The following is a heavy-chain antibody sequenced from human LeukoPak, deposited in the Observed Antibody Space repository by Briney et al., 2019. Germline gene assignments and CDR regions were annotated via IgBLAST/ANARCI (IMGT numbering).Heavy chain of an antibody. V-gene: IGHV4-39*01. CDR1: GGSISRGSYY. CDR2: IYYSGST. CDR3: ARLGAEGLYGDYVDDLYNWFDS. Sequence: SETLSLTCTVPGGSISRGSYYWGWTRQPPGKGLEWMGSIYYSGSTNHNPSLKTRVTISVDTAKNQFSLKLSSVTAADTAVYYCARLGAEGLYGDYVDDLYNWFDSWGQGTLVTVSS. D-gene: IGHD4-17*01. J-gene: IGHJ5*01.